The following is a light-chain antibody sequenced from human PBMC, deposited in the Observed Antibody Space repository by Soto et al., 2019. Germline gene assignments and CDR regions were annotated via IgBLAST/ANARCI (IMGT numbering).Light chain of an antibody. V-gene: IGLV2-23*02. CDR1: SSDFGNYNL. Sequence: QSVLTQPASVSGSPGQSITISCTGTSSDFGNYNLVSWYQQHPGKVPKLILFEVNKRPSGVSGRFSGSKSGNTASLTISGRQAEDEDDYYCCSFTSSKTPVFGTGTK. CDR2: EVN. CDR3: CSFTSSKTPV. J-gene: IGLJ1*01.